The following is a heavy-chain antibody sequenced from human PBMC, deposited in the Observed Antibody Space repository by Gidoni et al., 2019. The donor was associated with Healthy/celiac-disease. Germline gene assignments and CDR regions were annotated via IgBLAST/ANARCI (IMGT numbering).Heavy chain of an antibody. CDR2: ISGSGGST. CDR3: AKVLYPYYFDY. CDR1: AFTFSSDA. Sequence: EVQLLESGGGLVQPGGSLRLSCAASAFTFSSDAMSWVRQAPGKGLGWVSAISGSGGSTYYADSVKGRFAISRDNSKNTLYLQMNSLRAEDTAVYYCAKVLYPYYFDYWGQGTLVTVSS. V-gene: IGHV3-23*01. J-gene: IGHJ4*02.